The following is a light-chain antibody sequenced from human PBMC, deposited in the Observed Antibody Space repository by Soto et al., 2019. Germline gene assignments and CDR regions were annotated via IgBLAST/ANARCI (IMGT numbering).Light chain of an antibody. CDR2: DAS. CDR3: QQYNHWPLYT. Sequence: EVVMTQSPATLSVSPGERATLSCRASQSVSRNLAWYHQRPGRAPRLLIYDASTRATNIPTRFSGSGSGTEFTLTISSLQSEDVAVYYCQQYNHWPLYTFGQGTKLEIK. J-gene: IGKJ2*01. CDR1: QSVSRN. V-gene: IGKV3-15*01.